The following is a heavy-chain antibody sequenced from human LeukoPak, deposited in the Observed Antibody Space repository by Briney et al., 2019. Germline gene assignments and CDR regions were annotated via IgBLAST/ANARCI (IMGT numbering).Heavy chain of an antibody. J-gene: IGHJ4*02. D-gene: IGHD4-11*01. Sequence: GGSLRLSCAASGFTFNNAWMTWVRQAPGKGLEWVSVIYSGGDTYYADSVKGRFTISRDSSKNTLYLQMNSLRAEDTAVYYCARVRLTTVTTLDYWGQGTLVTVSS. V-gene: IGHV3-66*01. CDR3: ARVRLTTVTTLDY. CDR2: IYSGGDT. CDR1: GFTFNNAW.